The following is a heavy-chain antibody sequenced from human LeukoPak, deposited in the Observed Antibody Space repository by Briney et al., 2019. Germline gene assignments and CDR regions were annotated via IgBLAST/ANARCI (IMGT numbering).Heavy chain of an antibody. V-gene: IGHV4-34*01. CDR2: INHSGST. CDR1: GGSISSYY. J-gene: IGHJ4*02. D-gene: IGHD3-3*01. CDR3: ARAYYDFWSGYQFDY. Sequence: SETLSLTCTVSGGSISSYYWSWIRQPPGKGLEWIGEINHSGSTNYNPSLKSRVTISVDTSKNQFSLKLSSVTAADTAVYYCARAYYDFWSGYQFDYWGQGTLVTVSS.